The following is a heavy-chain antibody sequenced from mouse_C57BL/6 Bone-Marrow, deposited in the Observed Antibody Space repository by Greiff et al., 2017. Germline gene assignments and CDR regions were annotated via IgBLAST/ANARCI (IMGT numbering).Heavy chain of an antibody. CDR3: TRGGSNYDWYFDV. CDR1: GFNITAYY. J-gene: IGHJ1*03. D-gene: IGHD2-5*01. Sequence: EVQLQQSGAELVRPGASVKLSCTASGFNITAYYMHWVKQRPEQGLEWIGRIDPEDGDTEYAPKFQGKATMTADTSSNTAYLQLSSLTSEDTAVYYCTRGGSNYDWYFDVWGTGTTVTVSS. CDR2: IDPEDGDT. V-gene: IGHV14-1*01.